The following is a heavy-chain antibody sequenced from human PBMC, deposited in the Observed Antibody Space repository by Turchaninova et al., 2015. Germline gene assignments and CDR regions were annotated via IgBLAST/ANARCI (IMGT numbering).Heavy chain of an antibody. CDR2: IFRSGGT. CDR1: GFTISDGYY. CDR3: AGDYGDSEGFFYHYYMDV. Sequence: TLTPTWAVSGFTISDGYYRGRSRQSPGRGLTLIGSIFRSGGTSYNPSLESRVTISIDTSRNQFSLKLNSMTAADTALYYCAGDYGDSEGFFYHYYMDVWGKGTTVTVSS. V-gene: IGHV4-38-2*01. J-gene: IGHJ6*03. D-gene: IGHD4-17*01.